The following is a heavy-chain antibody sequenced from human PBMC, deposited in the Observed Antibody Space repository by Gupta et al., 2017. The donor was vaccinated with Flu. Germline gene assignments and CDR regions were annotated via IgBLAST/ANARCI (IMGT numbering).Heavy chain of an antibody. J-gene: IGHJ4*02. CDR1: GFTFSSHD. CDR3: ARGHWDN. Sequence: AASGFTFSSHDMSWVRQAPGRGLEWVSFIISSAVTYYGDPVRGRFTISRDNAKNSLYLQMSGLRDEDTAVYYCARGHWDNWGQGTLVTVSS. CDR2: IISSAVT. V-gene: IGHV3-48*03.